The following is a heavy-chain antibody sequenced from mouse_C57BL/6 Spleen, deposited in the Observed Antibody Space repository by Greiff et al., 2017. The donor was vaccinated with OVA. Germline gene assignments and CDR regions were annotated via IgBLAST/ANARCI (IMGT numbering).Heavy chain of an antibody. CDR2: IYPRSGNT. CDR3: ARARSGSSLYYFDY. J-gene: IGHJ2*01. CDR1: GYTFTSYG. Sequence: VQLQESGAELARPGASVKLSCKASGYTFTSYGISWVKQRTGQGLEWIGEIYPRSGNTYYNEKFKGKATLTADKSSSTAYMELRSLTSEDSAVYFCARARSGSSLYYFDYWGQGTTLTVSS. D-gene: IGHD1-1*01. V-gene: IGHV1-81*01.